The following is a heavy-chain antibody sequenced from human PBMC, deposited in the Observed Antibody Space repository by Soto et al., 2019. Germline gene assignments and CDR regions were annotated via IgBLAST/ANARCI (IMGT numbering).Heavy chain of an antibody. CDR2: IYYSGST. V-gene: IGHV4-30-4*01. D-gene: IGHD2-8*01. CDR3: ARFVMGGGGGMVGMDV. Sequence: QVQLQESGPGLVKPSQTLSLTCTVSGGSISSGDYYWSWIRQPPGKGLEWIGYIYYSGSTYYNPSLQIRVTISVEMSKDQFCLKLSSETAGDVAVYDCARFVMGGGGGMVGMDVWGQGTTVTVSS. CDR1: GGSISSGDYY. J-gene: IGHJ6*02.